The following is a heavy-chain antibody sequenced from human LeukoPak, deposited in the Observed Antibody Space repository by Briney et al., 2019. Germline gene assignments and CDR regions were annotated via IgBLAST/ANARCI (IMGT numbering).Heavy chain of an antibody. D-gene: IGHD3-22*01. J-gene: IGHJ4*02. CDR3: ARLSSGYYYAMFDY. Sequence: SETLSLTCTVSGGSISSSSYYWGWIRHPTGKGLEWIGSIYYSGSTYYNPSLKSRVTISVDTSKNQFSLKLSSVTAADTAVYYCARLSSGYYYAMFDYWGQGTLVTVSS. CDR2: IYYSGST. CDR1: GGSISSSSYY. V-gene: IGHV4-39*01.